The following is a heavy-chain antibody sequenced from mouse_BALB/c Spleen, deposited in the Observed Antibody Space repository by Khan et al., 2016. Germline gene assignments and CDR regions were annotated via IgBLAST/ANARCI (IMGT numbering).Heavy chain of an antibody. J-gene: IGHJ4*01. CDR3: ARRHGNYGYYAMGY. D-gene: IGHD2-1*01. Sequence: QVQLKQSGAELMKPGASVKISCKATGYTFSSYWIEWVKQRPGHGLEWIGEILPGSGSTNYNEKFKGKATFTADTSSNTAYMQLSSLTSEDSDVYYCARRHGNYGYYAMGYWGQGTSVTVSS. CDR1: GYTFSSYW. V-gene: IGHV1-9*01. CDR2: ILPGSGST.